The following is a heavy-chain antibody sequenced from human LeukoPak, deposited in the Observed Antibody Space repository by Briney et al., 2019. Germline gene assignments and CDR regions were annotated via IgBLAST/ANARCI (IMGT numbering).Heavy chain of an antibody. V-gene: IGHV3-53*01. CDR3: ARQPSVGSSGYYYYFDY. CDR2: IYGGGGT. Sequence: GGSLRLSCAATGLSVSSNFMSWVRQAPGKGLEWVSVIYGGGGTYYADSVKGRFTISRDNSKNTLYLQMNSLRAEDTAVYYCARQPSVGSSGYYYYFDYWGQGTLVTVSS. J-gene: IGHJ4*02. CDR1: GLSVSSNF. D-gene: IGHD3-22*01.